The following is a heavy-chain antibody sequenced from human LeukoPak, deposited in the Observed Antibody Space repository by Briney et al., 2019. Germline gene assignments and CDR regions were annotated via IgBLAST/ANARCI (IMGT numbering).Heavy chain of an antibody. Sequence: KAGGSLRLSCAASGFTFSSYSMNWVRQAPGKGLEWVSSISGSSSYIYYADSVKGRFTISRDNAKNSLYLQMNSLRAEDTAVYYCARALGSNWADAFDIWGQGTMVTVSS. CDR1: GFTFSSYS. CDR3: ARALGSNWADAFDI. J-gene: IGHJ3*02. D-gene: IGHD7-27*01. V-gene: IGHV3-21*01. CDR2: ISGSSSYI.